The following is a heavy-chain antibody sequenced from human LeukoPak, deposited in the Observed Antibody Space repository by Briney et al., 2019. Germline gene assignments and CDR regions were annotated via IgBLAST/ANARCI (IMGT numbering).Heavy chain of an antibody. J-gene: IGHJ6*02. CDR3: TRVGGPYYYYGMDV. D-gene: IGHD3-16*01. V-gene: IGHV1-69*04. Sequence: SVKVSCKASGGSFSSYVITWVRQAPGQGLEWMGRIIPVFGVSNFAQKFQGRVTITADKSTNTAHMELSRLESGDTAVYYCTRVGGPYYYYGMDVWGQGTTVTVSS. CDR1: GGSFSSYV. CDR2: IIPVFGVS.